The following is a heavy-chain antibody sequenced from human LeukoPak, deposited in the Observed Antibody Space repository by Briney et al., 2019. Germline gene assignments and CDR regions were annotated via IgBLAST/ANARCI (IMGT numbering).Heavy chain of an antibody. CDR2: IYPGDSDT. V-gene: IGHV5-51*01. CDR1: GYSFTSYW. D-gene: IGHD6-13*01. CDR3: ARPIAAAGGFYFDY. J-gene: IGHJ4*02. Sequence: GESLQISCQGSGYSFTSYWIGWVRPMPGKGLEWMGIIYPGDSDTRYSPSFQGQVTISADKSISTAYLQWSSLKASDTAMYYCARPIAAAGGFYFDYWGQGTLVTVSS.